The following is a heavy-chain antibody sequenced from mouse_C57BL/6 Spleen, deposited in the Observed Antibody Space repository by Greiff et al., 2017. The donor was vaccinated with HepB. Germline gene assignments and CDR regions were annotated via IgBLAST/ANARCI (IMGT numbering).Heavy chain of an antibody. V-gene: IGHV1-55*01. CDR3: ARDGSSNYAMDY. D-gene: IGHD1-1*01. J-gene: IGHJ4*01. CDR2: IYPGSGST. CDR1: GYTFTSYW. Sequence: QVQLQQSGAELVKPGASVKMSCKASGYTFTSYWITWVKQRPGQGLEWIGDIYPGSGSTNYNEKFKSQATLTVDTSSSTAYMQLSSLTSEDSAVYYCARDGSSNYAMDYWGQGTSVTVSS.